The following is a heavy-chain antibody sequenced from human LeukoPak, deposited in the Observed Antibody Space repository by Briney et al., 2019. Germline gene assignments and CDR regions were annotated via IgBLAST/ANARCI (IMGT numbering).Heavy chain of an antibody. CDR2: IYYSGST. CDR1: GGSISSSNYY. V-gene: IGHV4-39*07. J-gene: IGHJ4*02. CDR3: ARDGEMATIENYFDY. Sequence: PSETLSLTCTVSGGSISSSNYYWGWIGQPPGKGLERIGSIYYSGSTHYNPSLKSRVTISVDTSKNQFSLKLSSVTAADTAVYYCARDGEMATIENYFDYWGQGALVTVSS. D-gene: IGHD5-24*01.